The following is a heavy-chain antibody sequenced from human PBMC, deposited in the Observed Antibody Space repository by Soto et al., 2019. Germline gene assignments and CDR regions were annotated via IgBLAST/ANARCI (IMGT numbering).Heavy chain of an antibody. CDR3: ARLSSQYYDLNMDV. J-gene: IGHJ6*03. CDR2: IYYSGST. V-gene: IGHV4-59*04. D-gene: IGHD3-3*01. Sequence: PSETLSLTCTVSGGSISSYYWSWIRQPPGKGLEWIGYIYYSGSTYYNPSLKSRVTMSVDTSKNQFSLELSSVTAADTAVYYCARLSSQYYDLNMDVLGKGTTVTVSS. CDR1: GGSISSYY.